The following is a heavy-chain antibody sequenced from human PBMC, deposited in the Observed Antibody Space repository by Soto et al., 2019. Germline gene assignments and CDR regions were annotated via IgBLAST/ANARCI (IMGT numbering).Heavy chain of an antibody. J-gene: IGHJ4*02. CDR3: AKDRRWLPDY. CDR2: ISYDGSNK. CDR1: GFTFSSYG. D-gene: IGHD5-12*01. V-gene: IGHV3-30*18. Sequence: LRLSCAASGFTFSSYGMHWARQAPGKGLEWVAVISYDGSNKYYADSVKGRFTISRDNSKNTLYLQMNSLRAEDTAVYYCAKDRRWLPDYWGQGTLVTVSS.